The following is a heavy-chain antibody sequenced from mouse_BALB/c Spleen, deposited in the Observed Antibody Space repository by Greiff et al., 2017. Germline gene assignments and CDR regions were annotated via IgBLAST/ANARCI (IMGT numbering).Heavy chain of an antibody. J-gene: IGHJ2*01. V-gene: IGHV3-2*02. Sequence: QSGPGLVKPSQSLSLTCTVTGYSITSDYAWNWIRQFPGNKLEWMGYISYSGSTSYNPSLKSRISITRDTSKNQFFLQLNSVTTEDTATYYCARGGLYYFDYWGQGTTLTVSS. CDR3: ARGGLYYFDY. CDR1: GYSITSDYA. CDR2: ISYSGST.